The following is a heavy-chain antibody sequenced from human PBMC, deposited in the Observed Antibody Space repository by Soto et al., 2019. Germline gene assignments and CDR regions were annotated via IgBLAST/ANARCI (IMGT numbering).Heavy chain of an antibody. J-gene: IGHJ6*02. V-gene: IGHV1-2*04. CDR2: INPNSGGT. CDR1: GYTLTGYY. CDR3: ARATLGYCSGGSCPTPQYYYGMDV. Sequence: GASVKVSCKASGYTLTGYYMHWVRQAPGQGLEWMGWINPNSGGTNYAQKFQGWVTMTRDTSISTAYMELSRLRSDDTAVYYCARATLGYCSGGSCPTPQYYYGMDVWGQGTTVTVSS. D-gene: IGHD2-15*01.